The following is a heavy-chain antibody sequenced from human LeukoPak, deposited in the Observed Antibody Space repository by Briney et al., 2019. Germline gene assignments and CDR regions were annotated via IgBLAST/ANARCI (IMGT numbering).Heavy chain of an antibody. CDR3: ARDSSSPPYYYYMDV. CDR1: GFTFSSYA. CDR2: NSGSGGST. V-gene: IGHV3-23*01. D-gene: IGHD6-6*01. J-gene: IGHJ6*03. Sequence: GGSLRLSCAASGFTFSSYAMSWVRQAPGKGLEWVSANSGSGGSTYYADSVKGRFTISRDNSKNTLYLQMNSLRAEDTAVYYCARDSSSPPYYYYMDVWGKGTTVTVSS.